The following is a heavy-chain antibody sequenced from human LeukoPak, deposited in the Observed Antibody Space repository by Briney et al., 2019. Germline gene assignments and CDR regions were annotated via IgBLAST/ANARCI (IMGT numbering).Heavy chain of an antibody. J-gene: IGHJ4*02. CDR1: GFAFSTYS. Sequence: GSLRLSCAASGFAFSTYSMNWVRQPPGKGLEWIGNIYYSGSTYYNPSLKSRVTISVDTSKNQFSLKLSSVTAADTAVYYCARGEIAARPMLDYWGQGTLVTVSS. V-gene: IGHV4-59*12. CDR3: ARGEIAARPMLDY. CDR2: IYYSGST. D-gene: IGHD6-6*01.